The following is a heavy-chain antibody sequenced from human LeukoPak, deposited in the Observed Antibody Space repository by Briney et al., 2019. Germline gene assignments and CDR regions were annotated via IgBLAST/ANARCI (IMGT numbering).Heavy chain of an antibody. V-gene: IGHV3-30*02. J-gene: IGHJ5*02. CDR1: GFIFSSYG. Sequence: GGPLRLSCSASGFIFSSYGMHWVRQAPGKGLEWVAFIRYDGTNKYYADSVRGRFTISRDDSTNTVYLEMNSLRGEDTAVYYCAKGSGYYPYNWFDPWGQGTLVTVSS. CDR2: IRYDGTNK. D-gene: IGHD3-3*01. CDR3: AKGSGYYPYNWFDP.